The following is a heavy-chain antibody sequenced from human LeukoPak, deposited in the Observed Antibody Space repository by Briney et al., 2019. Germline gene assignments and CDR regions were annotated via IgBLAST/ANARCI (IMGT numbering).Heavy chain of an antibody. D-gene: IGHD3-10*01. V-gene: IGHV3-7*01. CDR2: IKQDGSEK. Sequence: PGGSLRLSCAASGFTFSSYWMSWVRQAPGKGLEWVANIKQDGSEKYYVDSVKGRFTISRDNAKNSLYLQMSSLRAEDTAVYYCARETHGDYMDVWGKGTTVTVSS. CDR1: GFTFSSYW. CDR3: ARETHGDYMDV. J-gene: IGHJ6*03.